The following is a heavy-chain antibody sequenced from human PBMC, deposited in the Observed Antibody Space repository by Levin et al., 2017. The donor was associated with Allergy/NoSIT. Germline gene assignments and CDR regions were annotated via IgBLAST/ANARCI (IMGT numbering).Heavy chain of an antibody. Sequence: SVKVSCKASGGTFSSYAISWVRQAPGQGLEWMGGIIPIFGTANYAQKFQGRVTITADESTSTAYMELSSLRSEDTAVYYCARGLRYLGDYYDYYMDVWGKGATVTVSS. CDR1: GGTFSSYA. V-gene: IGHV1-69*13. D-gene: IGHD3-16*01. CDR3: ARGLRYLGDYYDYYMDV. J-gene: IGHJ6*03. CDR2: IIPIFGTA.